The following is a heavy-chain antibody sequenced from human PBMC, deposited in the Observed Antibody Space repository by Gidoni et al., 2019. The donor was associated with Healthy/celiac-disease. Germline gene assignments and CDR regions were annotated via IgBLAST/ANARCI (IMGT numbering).Heavy chain of an antibody. D-gene: IGHD3-16*01. Sequence: QVQLVESGGGLVQPGGSLRLSCAASAFTFSDYYMGWIRQAPGKGLECVLYIRSSGSTIYYEDSVKGRFTISRDNAKNSLYLQMNRLRAEDTAVYYGARDGVRGAFDIWGQGTMVTVSS. V-gene: IGHV3-11*01. CDR1: AFTFSDYY. J-gene: IGHJ3*02. CDR2: IRSSGSTI. CDR3: ARDGVRGAFDI.